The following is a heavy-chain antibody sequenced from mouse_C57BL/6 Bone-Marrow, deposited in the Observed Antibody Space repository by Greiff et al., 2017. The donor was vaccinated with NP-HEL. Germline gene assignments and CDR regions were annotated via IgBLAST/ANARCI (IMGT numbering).Heavy chain of an antibody. J-gene: IGHJ2*01. CDR3: ARQELFFDY. CDR2: IYPGSGST. Sequence: QVQLQQPGAELVKPGASVKMSCKASGYTFTSYWITWVKQRPGQGLEWIGDIYPGSGSTNYNEKFKSKATLTADTSSSTAYMQLSSLTSEDSAVYYCARQELFFDYWGQGTTLTVSS. CDR1: GYTFTSYW. V-gene: IGHV1-55*01.